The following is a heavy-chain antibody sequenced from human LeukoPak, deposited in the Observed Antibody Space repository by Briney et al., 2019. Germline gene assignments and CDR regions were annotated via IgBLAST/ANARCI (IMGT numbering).Heavy chain of an antibody. V-gene: IGHV1-2*02. CDR2: INPNTGGT. CDR1: GYSFIDYY. CDR3: ARGGASYDGSDYSPYV. Sequence: ASVKVSCKASGYSFIDYYTHWVRQAPGQGLEWLGWINPNTGGTNYAQKFQGRVTMTRDTSITTAYMELNRLRSDDTAVYYCARGGASYDGSDYSPYVWGQGTLVTVSS. J-gene: IGHJ4*02. D-gene: IGHD3-22*01.